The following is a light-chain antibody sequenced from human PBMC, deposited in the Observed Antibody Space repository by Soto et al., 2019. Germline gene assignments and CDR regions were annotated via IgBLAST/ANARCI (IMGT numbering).Light chain of an antibody. V-gene: IGKV1-5*01. J-gene: IGKJ1*01. CDR1: QSISSW. Sequence: DIQMTQSPSTLSTSVGYRFAVTCRASQSISSWLAWYQQKPGKAPKLLIYDASSLESGVPSRFSSSGSGTEFTLTISSLQPDDFATYYCQQYNSYSPTFGQGTKVDIK. CDR2: DAS. CDR3: QQYNSYSPT.